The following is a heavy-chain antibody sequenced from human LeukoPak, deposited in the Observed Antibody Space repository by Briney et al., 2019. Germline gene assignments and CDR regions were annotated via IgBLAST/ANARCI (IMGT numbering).Heavy chain of an antibody. CDR2: ISGGSERI. V-gene: IGHV3-23*01. CDR1: GFTFSSYP. Sequence: PGGSLRLSCAGSGFTFSSYPMTWVRQAPGKGLEWVSSISGGSERIFYADSVKGRFTISRDNSKNTLYLRMNSLEAEDTAVYYCAKYVVVTGADTSDIWGQGTMVTVSS. D-gene: IGHD2-21*02. CDR3: AKYVVVTGADTSDI. J-gene: IGHJ3*02.